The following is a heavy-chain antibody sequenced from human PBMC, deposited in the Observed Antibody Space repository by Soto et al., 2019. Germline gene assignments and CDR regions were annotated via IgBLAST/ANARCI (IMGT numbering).Heavy chain of an antibody. CDR3: AKDEYYYDSSGLYYFDY. Sequence: EVQLLESGGGLVQPGGSLRLSCAASGFTFSSYAMSWVRQAPGKGLEWVSAISGSGGSTYYADSVKGRFTISRDNSKNTLYLHMNSLRAEDTAVYYCAKDEYYYDSSGLYYFDYWGQGTLVTVSS. V-gene: IGHV3-23*01. CDR2: ISGSGGST. J-gene: IGHJ4*02. CDR1: GFTFSSYA. D-gene: IGHD3-22*01.